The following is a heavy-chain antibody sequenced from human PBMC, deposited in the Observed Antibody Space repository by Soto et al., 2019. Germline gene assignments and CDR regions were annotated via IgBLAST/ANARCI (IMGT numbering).Heavy chain of an antibody. V-gene: IGHV3-23*01. D-gene: IGHD3-22*01. J-gene: IGHJ4*02. Sequence: EVQLLESGGGLVQPGGSLRLSCAVSGFTFSSYAMSWVRQAPGKGLEWVSAISGSGGSTYYADSVKGRFTISRDNSKNTLYLQMNSLRAEDTAVYYCATISTYYYDSSGWVGYWGQGTLVTVSS. CDR3: ATISTYYYDSSGWVGY. CDR1: GFTFSSYA. CDR2: ISGSGGST.